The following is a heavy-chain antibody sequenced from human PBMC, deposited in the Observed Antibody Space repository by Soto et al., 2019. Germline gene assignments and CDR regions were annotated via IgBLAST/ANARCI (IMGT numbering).Heavy chain of an antibody. V-gene: IGHV3-48*03. J-gene: IGHJ6*02. Sequence: PGGSLRLSCAASGFTFSKYEINLVRQAPGKGLEWISYISSSGRATSYADSVEGRFTVSRDNVKQSVDLQMSSLRVDDTAVYYCARNWYMDYGMDVWGQGNKDTV. CDR3: ARNWYMDYGMDV. D-gene: IGHD6-13*01. CDR2: ISSSGRAT. CDR1: GFTFSKYE.